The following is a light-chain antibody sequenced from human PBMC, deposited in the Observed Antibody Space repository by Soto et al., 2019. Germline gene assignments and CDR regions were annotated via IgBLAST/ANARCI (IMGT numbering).Light chain of an antibody. CDR1: SSNIGSNA. Sequence: QSVLTQPPSASGSPGQRVTISCSGSSSNIGSNAVNWYQQLPATEPKLLIYSDNHRPSGVTDRFSCSTSGTSAALVISGLQSDEEDDDCCSSWYGSINAYVFGTGTKLTVL. CDR2: SDN. CDR3: SSWYGSINAYV. V-gene: IGLV1-44*01. J-gene: IGLJ1*01.